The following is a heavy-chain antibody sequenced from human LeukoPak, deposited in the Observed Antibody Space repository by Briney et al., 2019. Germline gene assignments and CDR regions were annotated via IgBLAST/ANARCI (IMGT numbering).Heavy chain of an antibody. CDR2: INHSGST. J-gene: IGHJ4*02. Sequence: PSETLSLTCAVYGGSFSGYYWSWIRQPPGKGLEWIGEINHSGSTNYNPSLKSRVTISVDTSKNQFPLKLSSVTAADTAVYYCAGHLRWWDYWGQGTLVTVSS. V-gene: IGHV4-34*01. CDR1: GGSFSGYY. CDR3: AGHLRWWDY. D-gene: IGHD5/OR15-5a*01.